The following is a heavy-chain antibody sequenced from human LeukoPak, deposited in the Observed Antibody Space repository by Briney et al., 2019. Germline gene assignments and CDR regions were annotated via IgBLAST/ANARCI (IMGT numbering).Heavy chain of an antibody. V-gene: IGHV4-31*11. J-gene: IGHJ3*02. Sequence: PPQTLSVTRAVSGDSISGGGYYWSWIRQHPGGGLEWIGYIYYSVSTYYKTSLKSRVTISGDTSKNQFSLKLSSVTAADTAVYYCASRQISGLYAFDIWGQGTMVTVSS. CDR3: ASRQISGLYAFDI. D-gene: IGHD2-15*01. CDR2: IYYSVST. CDR1: GDSISGGGYY.